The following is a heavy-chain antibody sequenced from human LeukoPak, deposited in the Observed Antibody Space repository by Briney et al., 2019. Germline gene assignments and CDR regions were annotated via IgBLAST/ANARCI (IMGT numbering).Heavy chain of an antibody. CDR1: GGSISSYY. V-gene: IGHV4-59*01. CDR3: ARDAGYCSSTSCYLYGMDV. Sequence: PSETLSLTCTVSGGSISSYYWSRIRQPPGKGLEWIGYIYYSGSTNYNPSLKSRVTISVDTSKNQFSLKLSSVTAADTAVYYCARDAGYCSSTSCYLYGMDVWGQGTTVTVSS. J-gene: IGHJ6*02. D-gene: IGHD2-2*01. CDR2: IYYSGST.